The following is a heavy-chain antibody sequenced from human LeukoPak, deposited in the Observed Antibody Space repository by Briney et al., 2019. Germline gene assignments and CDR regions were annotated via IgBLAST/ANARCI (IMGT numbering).Heavy chain of an antibody. D-gene: IGHD3-10*01. V-gene: IGHV4-59*01. CDR2: IYYTGST. CDR1: GDSISSSY. J-gene: IGHJ3*01. Sequence: SETLSLTCTVSGDSISSSYWNWIRQPPGKGLEWIGYIYYTGSTNYNPSLRSRVTISVDTSKNQVSLMLSSVTAADTAVYYCSRGGAAAFDVWGQGTMVTVSS. CDR3: SRGGAAAFDV.